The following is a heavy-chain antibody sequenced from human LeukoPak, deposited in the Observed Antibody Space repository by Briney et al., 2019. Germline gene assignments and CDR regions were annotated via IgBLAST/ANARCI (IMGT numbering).Heavy chain of an antibody. Sequence: PSETLSLTCTVSGGSISSYYWSWIRQPPGKGLEWIGYIYYSGSTNYNPSLKSRVTISVDTSKNQFSLKLSSVTAADTAVYYCARDGLQAKNSWTNDSSGYSRYYYYYGMDVWGQGTTVTVSS. CDR3: ARDGLQAKNSWTNDSSGYSRYYYYYGMDV. D-gene: IGHD3-22*01. CDR1: GGSISSYY. J-gene: IGHJ6*02. V-gene: IGHV4-59*01. CDR2: IYYSGST.